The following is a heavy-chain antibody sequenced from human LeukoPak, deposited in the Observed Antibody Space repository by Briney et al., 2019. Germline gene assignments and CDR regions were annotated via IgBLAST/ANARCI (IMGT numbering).Heavy chain of an antibody. D-gene: IGHD2-2*01. CDR1: GFTFDDYA. V-gene: IGHV3-9*03. Sequence: GGSLRLSCAASGFTFDDYAMHWVRQAPGKGLEWVSGISWNSGSIAYADCVKGRFTIYRDNAKNSLYLQMNSPRDEDMALYYCAKGYCSSTSCSVDYWGQGTMVTVSS. J-gene: IGHJ4*02. CDR3: AKGYCSSTSCSVDY. CDR2: ISWNSGSI.